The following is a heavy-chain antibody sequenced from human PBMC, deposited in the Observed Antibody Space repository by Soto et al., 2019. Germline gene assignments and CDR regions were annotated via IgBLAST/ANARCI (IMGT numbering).Heavy chain of an antibody. D-gene: IGHD3-16*01. CDR3: ARAGGGLDL. CDR2: INGDGSST. CDR1: GFTLSSYG. V-gene: IGHV3-74*01. J-gene: IGHJ2*01. Sequence: EVQLVESGGRLVQPGGSLRLSCAASGFTLSSYGMHWVRQAPGKGLVWVSRINGDGSSTSYADSVKGRFTISRDNAKNTLYLQRNSLIVDDTAVYYCARAGGGLDLWGRGTLVTVSS.